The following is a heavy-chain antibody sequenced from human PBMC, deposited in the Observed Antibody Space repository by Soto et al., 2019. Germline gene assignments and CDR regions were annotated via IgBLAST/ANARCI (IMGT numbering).Heavy chain of an antibody. J-gene: IGHJ2*01. CDR1: GFTFSDYY. V-gene: IGHV3-11*01. CDR2: ISSSGSTI. CDR3: ARAPSSCNNGVCYTFSWYFDL. D-gene: IGHD2-8*01. Sequence: GGSLRLSCAACGFTFSDYYMSWIRQAPGKGLEWVSYISSSGSTIYYADSVKGRFTISRDNAKNSLYLQMNSLRAEDTAVYYCARAPSSCNNGVCYTFSWYFDLWGRGTLVTVSS.